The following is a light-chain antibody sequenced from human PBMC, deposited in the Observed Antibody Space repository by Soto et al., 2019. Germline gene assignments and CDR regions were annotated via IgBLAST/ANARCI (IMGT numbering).Light chain of an antibody. V-gene: IGKV3-20*01. CDR1: QSVSSSY. CDR2: GAS. J-gene: IGKJ1*01. Sequence: EIVWTQSPGTLSLSPGERATLSCRASQSVSSSYLAWYQQKPGQAPRLLIYGASSRATGIPDRFSGSGSGTDFPLTISRLEPEDFAVYYCQQYGSSWTFGQGTKVEIK. CDR3: QQYGSSWT.